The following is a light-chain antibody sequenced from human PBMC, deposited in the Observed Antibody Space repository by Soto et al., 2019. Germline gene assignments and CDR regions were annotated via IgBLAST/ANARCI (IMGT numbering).Light chain of an antibody. CDR2: DAS. Sequence: EIVLTQSPATLSLCPGERATLSCRASQSVRRYLAWYQQKPGQAPRLLIYDASNRAPGIPARFSGSGSGTDFTLTISSLEPEDFAVYYCQQRSDWPSTFGGGTKLQIK. CDR3: QQRSDWPST. V-gene: IGKV3-11*01. CDR1: QSVRRY. J-gene: IGKJ4*01.